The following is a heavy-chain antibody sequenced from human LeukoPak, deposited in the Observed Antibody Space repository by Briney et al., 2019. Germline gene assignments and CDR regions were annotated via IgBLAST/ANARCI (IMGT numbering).Heavy chain of an antibody. Sequence: ASVKVSCKASGYTFTSYDINWVRQAPGQGPEWMGWIMSNNGGTHYAQKFQGRVTMTRDTSVSTAYFELTSLRSDDTAIYYCARDPVDGYYHFDYWGQGTLVTVSP. D-gene: IGHD1-26*01. V-gene: IGHV1-2*02. CDR3: ARDPVDGYYHFDY. J-gene: IGHJ4*02. CDR1: GYTFTSYD. CDR2: IMSNNGGT.